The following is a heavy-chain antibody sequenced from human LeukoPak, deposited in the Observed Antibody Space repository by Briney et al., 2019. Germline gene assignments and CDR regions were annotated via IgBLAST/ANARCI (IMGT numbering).Heavy chain of an antibody. CDR2: IYTSGST. CDR1: GGSISSGSYY. J-gene: IGHJ4*02. Sequence: SQTLSLTCTVSGGSISSGSYYWSWIRQPAGKGLEWIGRIYTSGSTNYNPSLKSRVTISVDTSKNQFSLKLSSVTAADTAVYYCARSPIVVVPAAHADAGFDYWGQGTLVTVSS. V-gene: IGHV4-61*02. D-gene: IGHD2-2*01. CDR3: ARSPIVVVPAAHADAGFDY.